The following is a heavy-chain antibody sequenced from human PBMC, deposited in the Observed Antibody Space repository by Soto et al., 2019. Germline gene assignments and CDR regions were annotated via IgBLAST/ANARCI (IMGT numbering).Heavy chain of an antibody. CDR2: INHSGST. CDR3: AREDAVYDYIWGSYRHNWFDP. V-gene: IGHV4-34*01. J-gene: IGHJ5*02. D-gene: IGHD3-16*02. Sequence: QVQLQQWGAGLLKPSETLSLTCAVYGGSFSGYYWSWIRQPPGKGLEWIGEINHSGSTNYNPSLKNRVTKSVDPSKHQFALKLSSVTAADTAVDYCAREDAVYDYIWGSYRHNWFDPWGQGTLVTVSS. CDR1: GGSFSGYY.